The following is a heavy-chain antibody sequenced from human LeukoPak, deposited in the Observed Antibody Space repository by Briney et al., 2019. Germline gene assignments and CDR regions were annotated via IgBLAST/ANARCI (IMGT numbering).Heavy chain of an antibody. J-gene: IGHJ4*02. CDR3: ARANYFDY. V-gene: IGHV4-59*12. CDR2: IYYSGCT. CDR1: GGSISSYY. Sequence: PSETLSLTCTVPGGSISSYYWSWIRQPPGKGLEWIGDIYYSGCTNYNPSLKSRVTISVDTSKNQFSLKLSSVTAADTAVYYCARANYFDYWGQGTLVTVSS.